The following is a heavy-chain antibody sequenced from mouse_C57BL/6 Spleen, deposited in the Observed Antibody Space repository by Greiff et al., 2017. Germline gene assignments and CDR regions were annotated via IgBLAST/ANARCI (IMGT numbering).Heavy chain of an antibody. CDR1: GYTFTSYW. V-gene: IGHV1-61*01. CDR3: ARRGYYSNYPLAY. D-gene: IGHD2-5*01. Sequence: VKLQQPGAELVRPGSSVKLSCKASGYTFTSYWMDWVKQRPGQGLEWIGNIYPSDSETHYNQKFKDKATLTVDKSSSTAYMQLSSLTSEDSAVYYCARRGYYSNYPLAYWGQGTLVTVSA. CDR2: IYPSDSET. J-gene: IGHJ3*01.